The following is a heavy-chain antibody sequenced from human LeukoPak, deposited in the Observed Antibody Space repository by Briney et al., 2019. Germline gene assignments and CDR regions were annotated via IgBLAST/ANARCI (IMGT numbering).Heavy chain of an antibody. D-gene: IGHD4-17*01. V-gene: IGHV1-2*06. Sequence: ASVTVSCTASGYTFTGYYMHWVRQAPGQGLEWMGRINPNSGGTNYAQKFQGRVTMTRDTSISTAYMELSRLRSDDTAVYYCARGGVRDYYGDSDAFDIWGQGTTVTVSS. CDR3: ARGGVRDYYGDSDAFDI. J-gene: IGHJ3*02. CDR2: INPNSGGT. CDR1: GYTFTGYY.